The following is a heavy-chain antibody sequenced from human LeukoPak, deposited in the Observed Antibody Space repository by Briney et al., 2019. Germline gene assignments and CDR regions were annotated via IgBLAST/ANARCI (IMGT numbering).Heavy chain of an antibody. CDR2: IKQDESEK. J-gene: IGHJ4*02. Sequence: PGGSLRLSCAASGFTFSSYWMSWVRQAPGKGLEWVANIKQDESEKYYVDSVKGRFTISRDNAKNSLYLQMNSLRAEDTAVYYCARVAWIHLWFFDYWGQGTLVTVSS. V-gene: IGHV3-7*01. CDR3: ARVAWIHLWFFDY. CDR1: GFTFSSYW. D-gene: IGHD5-18*01.